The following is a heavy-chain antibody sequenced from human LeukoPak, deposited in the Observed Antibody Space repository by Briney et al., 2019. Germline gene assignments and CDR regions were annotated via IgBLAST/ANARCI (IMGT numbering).Heavy chain of an antibody. D-gene: IGHD4-17*01. CDR2: ISGSGGST. CDR1: GFTVSGNY. CDR3: AKESTVKTPGY. V-gene: IGHV3-23*01. Sequence: GGSLRLSCAASGFTVSGNYMSWVRQAPGKGLEWVSAISGSGGSTYYADSVKGRFTISRGNSKNTLYPQMSSLRAEDTAVYYCAKESTVKTPGYWGQGTLVTVSS. J-gene: IGHJ4*02.